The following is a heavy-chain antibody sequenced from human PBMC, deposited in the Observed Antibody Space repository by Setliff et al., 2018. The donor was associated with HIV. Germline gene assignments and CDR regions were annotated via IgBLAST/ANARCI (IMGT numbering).Heavy chain of an antibody. CDR2: IVPIIGIT. Sequence: GASVKVSCKASGGTFSMYAISWVRQAPGQGLEWMGGIVPIIGITNYAQKFQGRVTITADKSSSTAYMELSSLRSEDTAVYYCATGGYYYYDKSDYYYHIDVWGKGTTVTVSS. CDR3: ATGGYYYYDKSDYYYHIDV. J-gene: IGHJ6*03. V-gene: IGHV1-69*10. CDR1: GGTFSMYA. D-gene: IGHD3-22*01.